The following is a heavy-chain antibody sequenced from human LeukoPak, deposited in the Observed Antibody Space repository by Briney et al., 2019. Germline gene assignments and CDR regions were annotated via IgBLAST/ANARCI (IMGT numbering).Heavy chain of an antibody. CDR3: ARGPAGGYYGSGSYFDY. CDR1: GYTFTSYG. Sequence: ASVKVSCKASGYTFTSYGISWVRQAPGQGLEWMGWISAYNGNTNYAQKPQGRVTMTTDTSTSTAYMELRSLRSDDTAVYYCARGPAGGYYGSGSYFDYWGQGTLVTVSS. D-gene: IGHD3-10*01. V-gene: IGHV1-18*04. J-gene: IGHJ4*02. CDR2: ISAYNGNT.